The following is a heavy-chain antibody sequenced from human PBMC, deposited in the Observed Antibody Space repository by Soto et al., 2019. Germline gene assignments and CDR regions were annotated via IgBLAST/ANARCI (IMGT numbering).Heavy chain of an antibody. CDR1: GYTFTSYG. CDR2: ISAYNGNT. D-gene: IGHD6-13*01. CDR3: ARVQQPMGQELYGMDV. V-gene: IGHV1-18*01. J-gene: IGHJ6*02. Sequence: ASVKVSCKASGYTFTSYGISWVRQAPGQGLEWMGWISAYNGNTNYAQKLQGRVTMTTDTSTSTAYTELRSLRSDDTAVYYCARVQQPMGQELYGMDVWGQGTTVTVSS.